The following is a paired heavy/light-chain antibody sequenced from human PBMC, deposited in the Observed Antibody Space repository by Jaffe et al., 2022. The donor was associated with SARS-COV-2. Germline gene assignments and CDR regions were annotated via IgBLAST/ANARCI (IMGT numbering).Heavy chain of an antibody. V-gene: IGHV3-23*01. Sequence: EVQLLESGGGLVQPGGSLRLSCAASGFTFSSYAMSWVRQAPGKGLEWVSAISGSGGSTYYADSVKGRFTISRDNSKNTLYLQMNSLRAEDTAVYYCAKDPSFLILGSYGGSAFDIWGQGTMVTVSS. D-gene: IGHD1-26*01. CDR1: GFTFSSYA. J-gene: IGHJ3*02. CDR3: AKDPSFLILGSYGGSAFDI. CDR2: ISGSGGST.
Light chain of an antibody. V-gene: IGKV3-11*01. CDR3: QQRSNWPGA. CDR1: QSVSSY. Sequence: EIVLTQSPATLSLSPGERATLSCRASQSVSSYLAWYQQKPGQAPRLLIYDASNRATGIPARFSGSGSGTDFTLTISSLEPEDFAVYYCQQRSNWPGAFGPGTKVDIK. J-gene: IGKJ3*01. CDR2: DAS.